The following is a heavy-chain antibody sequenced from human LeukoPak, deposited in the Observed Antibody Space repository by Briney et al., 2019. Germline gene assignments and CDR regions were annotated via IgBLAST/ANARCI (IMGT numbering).Heavy chain of an antibody. Sequence: GRSLRLSCAASGFTFSSYGMHWVSQAPGKGLEWVAVISYEGSNKYYADSVKGRFTISRDNSKNTLYLQMNSLRAEDTAVYYCAKPPVGATSFDYWGQGTLVTVSS. J-gene: IGHJ4*02. CDR3: AKPPVGATSFDY. CDR1: GFTFSSYG. V-gene: IGHV3-30*18. CDR2: ISYEGSNK. D-gene: IGHD1-26*01.